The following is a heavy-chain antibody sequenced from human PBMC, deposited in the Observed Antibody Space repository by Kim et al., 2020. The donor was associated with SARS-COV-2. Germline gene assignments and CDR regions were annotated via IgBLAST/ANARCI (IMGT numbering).Heavy chain of an antibody. Sequence: GGSLRLSCAASGFTFSSYGMHWVRQAPGKGLEWVAVISYDGSNKYYADSVKGRFTISRDNSKNTLYLQMNSLRAEDTAVYYCAKGGPDYVWGSYRYERGPTLNLLSYYYGMDVCGQGTTVTVSS. CDR2: ISYDGSNK. CDR3: AKGGPDYVWGSYRYERGPTLNLLSYYYGMDV. J-gene: IGHJ6*02. V-gene: IGHV3-30*18. D-gene: IGHD3-16*02. CDR1: GFTFSSYG.